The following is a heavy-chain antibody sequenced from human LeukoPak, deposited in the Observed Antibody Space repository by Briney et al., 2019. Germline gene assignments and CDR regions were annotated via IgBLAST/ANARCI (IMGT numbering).Heavy chain of an antibody. V-gene: IGHV3-7*01. CDR1: GFTFSSYS. D-gene: IGHD4-11*01. CDR3: ARQVDYSNYGFDY. Sequence: PGGSLRLSCAAPGFTFSSYSMSWVRQAPGKGLEWVANIKQDGSEKYYVDSVKGRFTISRDNAKNSLYLQMNSLRAEDTAVYYCARQVDYSNYGFDYWGQGTLVTVSS. J-gene: IGHJ4*02. CDR2: IKQDGSEK.